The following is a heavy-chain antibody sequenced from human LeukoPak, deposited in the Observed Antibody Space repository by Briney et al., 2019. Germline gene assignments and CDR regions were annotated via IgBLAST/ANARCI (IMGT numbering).Heavy chain of an antibody. D-gene: IGHD3-22*01. Sequence: PGGSLRLSCAASGFTFSSYEMNWVRQAPGKGLEWVSYISSSGSTIYYADSVKGRFTISRDNAENSLYLQMNSLRAEDTAVYYCARDQYYYDSSGYYPLGMDVWGKGTTVTVSS. CDR3: ARDQYYYDSSGYYPLGMDV. J-gene: IGHJ6*03. V-gene: IGHV3-48*03. CDR2: ISSSGSTI. CDR1: GFTFSSYE.